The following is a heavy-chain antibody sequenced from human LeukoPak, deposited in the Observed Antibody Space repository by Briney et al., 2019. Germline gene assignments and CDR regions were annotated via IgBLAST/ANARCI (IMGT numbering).Heavy chain of an antibody. CDR2: ISGSGGST. CDR3: AILPYYGSGSFDY. Sequence: PGRSLRLSCAASGFTFSSYAMSWVRQAPGKGLEWVSAISGSGGSTYYADSVKGRFTISRDNSKNTLYLQVNSLRAEDTAVYYCAILPYYGSGSFDYWGQGTLVTVSS. CDR1: GFTFSSYA. V-gene: IGHV3-23*01. J-gene: IGHJ4*02. D-gene: IGHD3-10*01.